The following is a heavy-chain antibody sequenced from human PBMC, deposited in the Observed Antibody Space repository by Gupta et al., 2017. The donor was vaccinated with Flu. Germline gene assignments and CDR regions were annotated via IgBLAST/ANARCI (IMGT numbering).Heavy chain of an antibody. CDR3: ARGFYEGNSAWSY. CDR2: IYYSGGT. Sequence: QVQLQESGPGLVKPSQTLSLTCTVSGGSIISGDYYWSWIRQPPGKGLEWIGYIYYSGGTDYNPSLKSRVTMSVDTSKNQFSLKLRYVTGADTAVYYCARGFYEGNSAWSYWGQGTLVTVSS. V-gene: IGHV4-30-4*01. CDR1: GGSIISGDYY. J-gene: IGHJ4*02. D-gene: IGHD5-12*01.